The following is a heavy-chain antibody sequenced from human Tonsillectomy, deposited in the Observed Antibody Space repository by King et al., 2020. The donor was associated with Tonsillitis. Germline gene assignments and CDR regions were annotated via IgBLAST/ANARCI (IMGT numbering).Heavy chain of an antibody. CDR1: GGSISNYY. Sequence: QLQESGPGLVKPSETLSLTCTVSGGSISNYYWSWIRQTPGKGLEWIGYIYYSGGTNYNPSLKSRVTISVDTSKNQFSLKLSSVTAADTAIYYCARDNILGASDVFVIWGQGTMVTVSS. CDR3: ARDNILGASDVFVI. V-gene: IGHV4-59*01. CDR2: IYYSGGT. J-gene: IGHJ3*02. D-gene: IGHD1-26*01.